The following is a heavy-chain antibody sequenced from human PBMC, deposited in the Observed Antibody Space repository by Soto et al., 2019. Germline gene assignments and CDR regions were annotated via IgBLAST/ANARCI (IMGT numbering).Heavy chain of an antibody. D-gene: IGHD6-13*01. V-gene: IGHV4-39*01. CDR1: GGSISSSSYY. Sequence: QLQLQESGPGLVKPSETLSLTCTVSGGSISSSSYYWGWIRQPPGKGLEWIGSIYYSGSTYYNPSLKSRVTISVDTSKNQFSLKLSSVTAADTAVYYRARHSSSSWEYYFDYWGQGTLVTVSS. CDR2: IYYSGST. CDR3: ARHSSSSWEYYFDY. J-gene: IGHJ4*02.